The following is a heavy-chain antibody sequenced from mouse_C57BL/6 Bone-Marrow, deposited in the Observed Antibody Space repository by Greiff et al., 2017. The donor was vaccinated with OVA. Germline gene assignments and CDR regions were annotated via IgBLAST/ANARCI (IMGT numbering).Heavy chain of an antibody. CDR1: GYTFTSYW. CDR2: IYPGNSDT. CDR3: TTVAPLDY. D-gene: IGHD1-1*01. V-gene: IGHV1-5*01. Sequence: EVQLQQSGPVLARPGASVKMSCKTSGYTFTSYWMHWVKQRPGQGLEWIGAIYPGNSDTSYTQKFKGKANLTAVTSASTAYMELSSLTNEDSAVYYCTTVAPLDYWGQGTTLTVSS. J-gene: IGHJ2*01.